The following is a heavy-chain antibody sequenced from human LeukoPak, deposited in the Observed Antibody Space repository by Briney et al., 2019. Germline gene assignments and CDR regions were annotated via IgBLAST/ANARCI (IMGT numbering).Heavy chain of an antibody. Sequence: GGSLRLSCAASGFTFSSYGMSWVRQAPGKGLEWVSAIVGSGGTTIYADSVKGRFTISRDNSKNTLYLQLNSLRVEDTAVYYCAKVDGVRAAPGRGRVDSWGQGTLVTVSS. CDR1: GFTFSSYG. J-gene: IGHJ4*02. CDR2: IVGSGGTT. D-gene: IGHD6-13*01. V-gene: IGHV3-23*01. CDR3: AKVDGVRAAPGRGRVDS.